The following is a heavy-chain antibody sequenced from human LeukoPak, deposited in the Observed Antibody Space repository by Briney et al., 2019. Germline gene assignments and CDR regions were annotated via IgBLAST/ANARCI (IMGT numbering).Heavy chain of an antibody. CDR1: GGTFSSYA. Sequence: SVKVSCKASGGTFSSYAISWVRLAPGQGLEWMGGIIPIFGTANYAQKFQGRVTITADESTSTAYMELSSLRSEDTAVYYCATAPIHEWELLLGAFDIWGQGTMVTVSS. J-gene: IGHJ3*02. D-gene: IGHD1-26*01. V-gene: IGHV1-69*13. CDR2: IIPIFGTA. CDR3: ATAPIHEWELLLGAFDI.